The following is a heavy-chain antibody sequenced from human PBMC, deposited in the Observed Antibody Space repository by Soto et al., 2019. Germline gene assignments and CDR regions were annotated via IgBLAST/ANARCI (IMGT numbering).Heavy chain of an antibody. V-gene: IGHV3-23*01. J-gene: IGHJ4*02. D-gene: IGHD3-22*01. CDR2: ISGSGGST. Sequence: GGSLRLSCAASGFTFSSYAMSWVRQAPGKGLEWVSAISGSGGSTYNADSVKGRFNISRDNSKNTLYLQMNSLRVEDTAVYYCARSPTYYYDSSGYNYFDYWGQGTLVTVSS. CDR3: ARSPTYYYDSSGYNYFDY. CDR1: GFTFSSYA.